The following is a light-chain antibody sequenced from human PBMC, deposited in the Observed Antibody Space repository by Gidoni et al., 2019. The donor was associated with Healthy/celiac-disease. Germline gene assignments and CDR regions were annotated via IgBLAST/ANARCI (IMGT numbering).Light chain of an antibody. V-gene: IGKV1-39*01. Sequence: DIQMTQSPSSLSASVVDRVTITCRASQSISSYLNWYQQKPGKAPKLLIYAASSLQSGVPSRFSGSGSGTDFTLTISSLQPEDFATYYCQQSYSTLAPFXGXTKVEIK. CDR1: QSISSY. CDR2: AAS. J-gene: IGKJ4*01. CDR3: QQSYSTLAP.